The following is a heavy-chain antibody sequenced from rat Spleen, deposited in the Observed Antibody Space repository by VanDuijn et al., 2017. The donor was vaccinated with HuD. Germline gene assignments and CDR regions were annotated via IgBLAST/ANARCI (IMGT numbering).Heavy chain of an antibody. CDR2: ISFEGSGT. J-gene: IGHJ2*01. V-gene: IGHV5-22*01. Sequence: EVQLVESGGGLVQPGGSMKLSCAVSGFTFSDYYMAWVRQAPKKGLEWVASISFEGSGTYYGDSVKGRFTISRDNAKSTLYLQMDSLRSEDTATYYCARHPDYSNYFDYPVQGVMVTVSA. CDR3: ARHPDYSNYFDY. D-gene: IGHD1-6*01. CDR1: GFTFSDYY.